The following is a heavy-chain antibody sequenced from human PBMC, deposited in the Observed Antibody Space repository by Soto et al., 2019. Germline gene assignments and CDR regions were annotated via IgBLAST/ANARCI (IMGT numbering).Heavy chain of an antibody. CDR1: GFTFSSYS. Sequence: GGSLRLSCAASGFTFSSYSMNWVRQAPGKGLEWVSSISSSSSYIYYADSVKGRFTISRDNAKNSLYLQMNSLRAEDTAVYYCAREGRDYGDYGGAWGGYYYMDVWGKGTTVTVSS. CDR2: ISSSSSYI. D-gene: IGHD4-17*01. CDR3: AREGRDYGDYGGAWGGYYYMDV. J-gene: IGHJ6*03. V-gene: IGHV3-21*01.